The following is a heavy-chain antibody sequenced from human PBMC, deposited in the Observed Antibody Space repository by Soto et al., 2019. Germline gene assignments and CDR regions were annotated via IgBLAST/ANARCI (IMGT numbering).Heavy chain of an antibody. Sequence: EVQLVESGGGLVQPGGSLRLSCEASGFTFSDHYMDWVRQAPGKGLEWVGRSRNKANSYTTEYAASVKGRFTISRDESKNSMYVQMNSLGTEDTAVYYCGRVPKSGSYNNDYWGQGTLVTVSS. CDR3: GRVPKSGSYNNDY. J-gene: IGHJ4*02. CDR1: GFTFSDHY. V-gene: IGHV3-72*01. CDR2: SRNKANSYTT. D-gene: IGHD1-26*01.